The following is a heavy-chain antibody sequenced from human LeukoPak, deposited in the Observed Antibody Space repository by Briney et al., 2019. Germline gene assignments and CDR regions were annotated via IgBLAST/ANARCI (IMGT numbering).Heavy chain of an antibody. V-gene: IGHV4-61*01. Sequence: SETLSLTCSVSGGSVSSGISYWSWIRQPPGEGLEWIAYISDSGGSDYNPSLRGRVTISLDTSKNQFSLRLTSVTAADTAVYYCARGHYGLDVWGQGTTVTVSS. CDR1: GGSVSSGISY. CDR2: ISDSGGS. J-gene: IGHJ6*02. CDR3: ARGHYGLDV.